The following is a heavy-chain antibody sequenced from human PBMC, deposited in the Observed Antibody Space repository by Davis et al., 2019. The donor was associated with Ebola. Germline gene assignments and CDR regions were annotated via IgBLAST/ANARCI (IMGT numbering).Heavy chain of an antibody. Sequence: ASVKVSCKASGYTFTSYAMHWVRQAPGQRLEWMGWINAGNGNTKYSQKFQGRVTITRDTSASTAYMELSSLRSEDTAVYYCARPAGIAAAGTLDYWGQGTLVTVSS. CDR2: INAGNGNT. CDR3: ARPAGIAAAGTLDY. V-gene: IGHV1-3*01. J-gene: IGHJ4*02. CDR1: GYTFTSYA. D-gene: IGHD6-13*01.